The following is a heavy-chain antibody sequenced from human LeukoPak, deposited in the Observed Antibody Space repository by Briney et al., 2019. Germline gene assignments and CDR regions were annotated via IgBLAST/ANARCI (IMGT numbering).Heavy chain of an antibody. CDR1: GGTVSSYA. CDR3: ARSYNAYGDYHLSVF. D-gene: IGHD4-17*01. J-gene: IGHJ4*02. V-gene: IGHV1-69*04. Sequence: ASVKVSCKASGGTVSSYAFIWLRQAPGQGLEWMGRIIPILGIANYAQKFQGRVTVTADESTSTAYMELNSLRSKDTAVYYCARSYNAYGDYHLSVFWGQGTLVTVSS. CDR2: IIPILGIA.